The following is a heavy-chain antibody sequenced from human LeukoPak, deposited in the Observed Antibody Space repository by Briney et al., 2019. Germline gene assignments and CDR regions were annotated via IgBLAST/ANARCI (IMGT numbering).Heavy chain of an antibody. Sequence: GGSLRLSCAASGFTFSVYWMHWVRQAPGKGLLWVSRISGDGATTAYADPVKGRFTISRDNAKNTVYLQMNGLRPEDTALYYCARDNSPGWFAPWGQGTLVTVSS. CDR1: GFTFSVYW. CDR2: ISGDGATT. V-gene: IGHV3-74*01. CDR3: ARDNSPGWFAP. J-gene: IGHJ5*02.